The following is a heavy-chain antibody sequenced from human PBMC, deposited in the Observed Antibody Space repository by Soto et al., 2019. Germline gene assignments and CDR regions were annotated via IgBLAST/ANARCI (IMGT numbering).Heavy chain of an antibody. CDR3: AKTAPSYYTKQKKPYYFDY. J-gene: IGHJ4*02. D-gene: IGHD3-3*01. Sequence: PWGSLRLSCAASGFTFSSYAMSWVRQAPGKGLEWVSAISGSGGSTYYADSVKGRFTISRDNSKNTLYLQMNSLRAEDTAVYYCAKTAPSYYTKQKKPYYFDYWGQGTLVTVSS. V-gene: IGHV3-23*01. CDR2: ISGSGGST. CDR1: GFTFSSYA.